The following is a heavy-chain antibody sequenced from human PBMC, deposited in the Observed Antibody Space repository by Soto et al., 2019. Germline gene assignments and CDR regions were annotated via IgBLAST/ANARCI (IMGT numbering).Heavy chain of an antibody. CDR2: INHSGST. CDR3: ARLRGYSGYDARYFDY. CDR1: GGSFSGYY. Sequence: SETLSLTCAVYGGSFSGYYWSWIRQPPGKGLEWIGEINHSGSTNCNPSLKSRVTISVDTSKNQFSLKLSSVTAADTAVYYCARLRGYSGYDARYFDYWGQGTLVTVSS. V-gene: IGHV4-34*01. D-gene: IGHD5-12*01. J-gene: IGHJ4*02.